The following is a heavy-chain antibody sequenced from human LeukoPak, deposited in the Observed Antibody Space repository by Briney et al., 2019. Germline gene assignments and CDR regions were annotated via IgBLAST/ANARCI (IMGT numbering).Heavy chain of an antibody. V-gene: IGHV1-69*05. D-gene: IGHD1-26*01. Sequence: ASVKVSCKASGGTFSSYVISWVRQAPRQGLEWMGGIIPIFGTTNYALKFQGRVTITTDESTSTAYMELSSLRSDDTAVYYCASFELGSGSYPFDYWGQGTLVTVSS. CDR3: ASFELGSGSYPFDY. CDR1: GGTFSSYV. J-gene: IGHJ4*02. CDR2: IIPIFGTT.